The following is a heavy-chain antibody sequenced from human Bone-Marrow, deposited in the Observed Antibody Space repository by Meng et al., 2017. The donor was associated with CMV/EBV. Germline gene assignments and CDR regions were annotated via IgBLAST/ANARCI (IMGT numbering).Heavy chain of an antibody. J-gene: IGHJ6*02. V-gene: IGHV3-74*01. D-gene: IGHD2-2*01. CDR3: VRVKGVVPAARMDV. CDR1: GFTFSSYW. Sequence: GESLKISCAASGFTFSSYWMHWVRQAPGKGRVWVSRINSDGSSTSYADSVKGRFTISRDNAKNSLYLQMNSLRAEDTAVYYCVRVKGVVPAARMDVWGQGTTVTVSS. CDR2: INSDGSST.